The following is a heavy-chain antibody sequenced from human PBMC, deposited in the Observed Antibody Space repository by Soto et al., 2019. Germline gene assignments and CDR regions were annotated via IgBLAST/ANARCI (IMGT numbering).Heavy chain of an antibody. Sequence: QVQLQESGPGLVKPSETLSLTCTVSGGSISSYYWSWIRQPPGKGLEWIGYIYYSGSTNYNPSLKSRVPRPVDTSKNQFSLKLSSVTAADTAVYYCARHLVVAVAGTMPGFDYWGQGTLVTVSS. V-gene: IGHV4-59*08. CDR3: ARHLVVAVAGTMPGFDY. D-gene: IGHD6-19*01. J-gene: IGHJ4*02. CDR2: IYYSGST. CDR1: GGSISSYY.